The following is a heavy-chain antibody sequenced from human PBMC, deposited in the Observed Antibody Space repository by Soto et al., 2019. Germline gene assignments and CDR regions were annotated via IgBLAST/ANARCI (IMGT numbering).Heavy chain of an antibody. D-gene: IGHD3-22*01. Sequence: NVDWKASGYRFTRYVVSCVRHDPGQGLEWMGWINAGNGNTNYAQKLQGRVTMTTDTSTSTAYMELRSLRSDDTAVYYCARGHSSGYYYPFDYWGQGTLVTVSS. V-gene: IGHV1-18*01. J-gene: IGHJ4*02. CDR2: INAGNGNT. CDR1: GYRFTRYV. CDR3: ARGHSSGYYYPFDY.